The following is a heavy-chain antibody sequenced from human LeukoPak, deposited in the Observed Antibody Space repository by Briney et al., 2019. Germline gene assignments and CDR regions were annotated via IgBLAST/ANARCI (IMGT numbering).Heavy chain of an antibody. V-gene: IGHV4-31*03. CDR1: GGSISSGGYY. D-gene: IGHD6-19*01. CDR3: ARGSIAVADSSDY. Sequence: SETLSLTCTVSGGSISSGGYYWSWIRQHPGKGLEWIGYIYYSGSTYYNPSLKSRVTISVDTSKNQFFLKLSSVTAADTAVYYCARGSIAVADSSDYWGQGTLVTVSS. CDR2: IYYSGST. J-gene: IGHJ4*02.